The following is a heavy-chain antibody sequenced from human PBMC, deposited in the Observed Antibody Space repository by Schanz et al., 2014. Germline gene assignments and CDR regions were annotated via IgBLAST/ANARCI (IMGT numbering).Heavy chain of an antibody. CDR3: AKVWKDHRIAGRPGWSDGMDV. CDR1: GFTFSTYW. Sequence: EVQLVESGGGLVQPGGSLRLSCAASGFTFSTYWMSWVRQAPGKGLEWVSCIRGSGGSTLYADSVQGRFTISRDDSKNMLYLQMNSLRAEDTAVYYCAKVWKDHRIAGRPGWSDGMDVWGQGTTVTVSS. CDR2: IRGSGGST. V-gene: IGHV3-23*04. J-gene: IGHJ6*02. D-gene: IGHD6-6*01.